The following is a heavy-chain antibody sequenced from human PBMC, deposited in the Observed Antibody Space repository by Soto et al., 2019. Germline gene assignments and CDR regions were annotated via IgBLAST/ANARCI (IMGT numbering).Heavy chain of an antibody. J-gene: IGHJ4*02. Sequence: PSETLSLTCSVSGGSMSEYFWSWIRQSPGKGLEWIGYIYYLGSTDYNPSLKSRVTISVDNSKRQFSLRLTSVTAADTAVYYFSRDGYDGPGSPYPAYLVPGTKLTVSS. CDR1: GGSMSEYF. CDR3: SRDGYDGPGSPYPAY. CDR2: IYYLGST. D-gene: IGHD3-10*01. V-gene: IGHV4-59*01.